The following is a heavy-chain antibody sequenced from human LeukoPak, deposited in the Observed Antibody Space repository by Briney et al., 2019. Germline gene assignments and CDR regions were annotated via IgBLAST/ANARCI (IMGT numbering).Heavy chain of an antibody. Sequence: SQTLSLTCAISGDSVSSSSATWNWIRQSPSRGLEWLGRTYYKSKWYNDYAVSVKSRITINPDTSSNQFSLQLNSVTPEDTAVYYCVREGVTWVRGVVLDYYGMGVWGQGTTVTVSS. CDR1: GDSVSSSSAT. D-gene: IGHD3-10*01. V-gene: IGHV6-1*01. CDR2: TYYKSKWYN. CDR3: VREGVTWVRGVVLDYYGMGV. J-gene: IGHJ6*02.